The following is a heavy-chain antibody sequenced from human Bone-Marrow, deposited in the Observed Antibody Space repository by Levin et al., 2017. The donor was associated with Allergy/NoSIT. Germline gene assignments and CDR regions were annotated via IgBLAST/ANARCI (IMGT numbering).Heavy chain of an antibody. CDR1: GGTFSSYP. CDR3: ARAFYYDSSGNYRSAFDL. V-gene: IGHV1-69*04. Sequence: NAGGSLRLSCKASGGTFSSYPINWVRQAPGQGLEWMASIIPMPGITNYTQNFQERVTITADRSTSTAYMELSSLRSEDTAVYYCARAFYYDSSGNYRSAFDLWGQGTRVTVSS. CDR2: IIPMPGIT. J-gene: IGHJ3*01. D-gene: IGHD3-22*01.